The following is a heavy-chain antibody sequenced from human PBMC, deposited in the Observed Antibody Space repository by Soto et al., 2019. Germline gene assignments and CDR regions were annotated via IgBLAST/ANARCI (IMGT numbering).Heavy chain of an antibody. J-gene: IGHJ4*02. V-gene: IGHV3-30*04. D-gene: IGHD2-21*02. CDR1: GFTFSSYA. Sequence: QVQLVESGGGVVQPGRSLRLSCAASGFTFSSYAMHWVRQAPGKGLEGVAVISSDGRKEYFADSVRGRFSIPRDNFKNTLYLQMNSLSAEDTAVYYCATLPGGDPRDYWGQGTPVTVSS. CDR3: ATLPGGDPRDY. CDR2: ISSDGRKE.